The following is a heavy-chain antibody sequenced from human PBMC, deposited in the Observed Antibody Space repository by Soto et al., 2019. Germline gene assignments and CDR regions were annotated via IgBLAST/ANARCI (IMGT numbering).Heavy chain of an antibody. CDR1: GFTFSSYA. Sequence: GGSLRPSCAASGFTFSSYAMSWVRQAPGKGLEWVSAISGSGGSTYYADSVKGRFTISRDNSKNTLYLQMNSLRAEDTAVYYCAKMGYYYDSSLYFDYWGQGTLVTVSS. CDR3: AKMGYYYDSSLYFDY. D-gene: IGHD3-22*01. CDR2: ISGSGGST. J-gene: IGHJ4*02. V-gene: IGHV3-23*01.